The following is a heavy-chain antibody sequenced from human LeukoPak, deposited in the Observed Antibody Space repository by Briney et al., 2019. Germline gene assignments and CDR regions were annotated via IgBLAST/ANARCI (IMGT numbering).Heavy chain of an antibody. CDR1: GYTFTSYG. CDR2: ISAYNGNT. V-gene: IGHV1-18*01. Sequence: ASVKVSCKASGYTFTSYGISWVRQAPGQGLEWMGWISAYNGNTNYAQKLQGRVTMTTDTSTSTAYMELRSLRSDDTAVYYCARDFDPPRFVSADVLYYYYMDVWGKGTTVTVSS. CDR3: ARDFDPPRFVSADVLYYYYMDV. J-gene: IGHJ6*03. D-gene: IGHD3-9*01.